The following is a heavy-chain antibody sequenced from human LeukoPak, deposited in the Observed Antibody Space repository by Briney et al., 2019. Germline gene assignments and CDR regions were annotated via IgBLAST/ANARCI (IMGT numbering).Heavy chain of an antibody. D-gene: IGHD1-26*01. Sequence: PGGSLRLSCAASGFTFSDYHMSWIRQAPGKGLEWVSYISSGGSRKYYADSVKGRYTISRDNAKNSLYLQMNSLSAEDTAVYYCAREVSGSSYFDYWGQGTQVTVSS. CDR3: AREVSGSSYFDY. V-gene: IGHV3-11*04. J-gene: IGHJ4*02. CDR1: GFTFSDYH. CDR2: ISSGGSRK.